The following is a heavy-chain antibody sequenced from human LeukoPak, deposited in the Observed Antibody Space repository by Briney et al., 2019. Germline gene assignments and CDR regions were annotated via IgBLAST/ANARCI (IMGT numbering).Heavy chain of an antibody. CDR3: AKDESTGGFAPGYFYGMGV. CDR1: GFRFDDYG. J-gene: IGHJ6*02. V-gene: IGHV3-9*01. Sequence: GGSLRLSCVVSGFRFDDYGMHWVRQAPGKGLEWVSGISWSGTTTGYADSVKGRFTISRDSAKNSLYLQMDSLRVKDTALYYCAKDESTGGFAPGYFYGMGVWGQGTTVTVSS. CDR2: ISWSGTTT. D-gene: IGHD3-16*01.